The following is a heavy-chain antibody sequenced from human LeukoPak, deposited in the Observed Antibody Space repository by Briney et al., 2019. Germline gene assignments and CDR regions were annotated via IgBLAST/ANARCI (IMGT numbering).Heavy chain of an antibody. J-gene: IGHJ4*02. CDR2: MNEDGSEN. Sequence: GGSLRLSCTVSGFAFSRFWMSWVRQAPGKGLEWVANMNEDGSENYYVDSVKGRFTISRDNAKNSLYLQMNSLRAEDTAVYYCAKGGHLDYWGQGTLVTVSS. CDR3: AKGGHLDY. CDR1: GFAFSRFW. V-gene: IGHV3-7*01.